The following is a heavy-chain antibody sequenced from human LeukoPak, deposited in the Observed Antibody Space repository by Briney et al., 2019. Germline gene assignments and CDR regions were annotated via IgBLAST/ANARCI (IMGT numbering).Heavy chain of an antibody. CDR3: AKNPYDFWSGYWAFDI. Sequence: GGSLRLSCAASGFTFSSYSMNWVRQAPGKGLEWVSAISGSGGSTYYADSVKGRFTISRDNSKNTLYLQMNSLRAEDTAVYYCAKNPYDFWSGYWAFDIWGQGTMVTVSS. D-gene: IGHD3-3*01. V-gene: IGHV3-23*01. CDR1: GFTFSSYS. J-gene: IGHJ3*02. CDR2: ISGSGGST.